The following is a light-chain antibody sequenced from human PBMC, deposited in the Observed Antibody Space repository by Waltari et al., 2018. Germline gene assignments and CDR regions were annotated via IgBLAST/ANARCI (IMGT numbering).Light chain of an antibody. Sequence: DIQMTQFPSTLSASVADSVPITCRASQSISSWLAWYQQKPGKAPTLLIYKASSLESGVPSRFSGSGSGTEFTLTISSLQPDDFATYYCQQYNSYQYTFGQGTKLEIK. CDR1: QSISSW. J-gene: IGKJ2*01. CDR2: KAS. CDR3: QQYNSYQYT. V-gene: IGKV1-5*03.